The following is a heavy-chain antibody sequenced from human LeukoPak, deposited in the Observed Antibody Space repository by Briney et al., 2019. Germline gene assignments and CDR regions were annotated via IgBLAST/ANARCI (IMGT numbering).Heavy chain of an antibody. CDR3: ASSYPLSTVVNTYWYFDL. J-gene: IGHJ2*01. CDR2: IIPILGIA. V-gene: IGHV1-69*04. D-gene: IGHD4-23*01. CDR1: GGTFSSYA. Sequence: ASVKVSCKASGGTFSSYAISWVRQAPGQGLEWMGRIIPILGIANYAQKFQGRVTITADKSTSTAYMELSSLRSEDTAVYYCASSYPLSTVVNTYWYFDLWGRGTLVTVSS.